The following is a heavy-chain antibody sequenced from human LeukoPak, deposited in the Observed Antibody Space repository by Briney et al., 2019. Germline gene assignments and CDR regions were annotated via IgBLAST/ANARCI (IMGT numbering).Heavy chain of an antibody. CDR1: GGSISSGGHY. Sequence: PSETLSLTCTVSGGSISSGGHYWSWIRQHPGKGLEWIGYIYYSGSTYYNPSLKSRVTISVDTSKNQFSLKLSSVTAADTAVYYCAGKRGIRGVIDYWGQGTLVTVSS. J-gene: IGHJ4*02. CDR3: AGKRGIRGVIDY. D-gene: IGHD3-10*01. CDR2: IYYSGST. V-gene: IGHV4-31*03.